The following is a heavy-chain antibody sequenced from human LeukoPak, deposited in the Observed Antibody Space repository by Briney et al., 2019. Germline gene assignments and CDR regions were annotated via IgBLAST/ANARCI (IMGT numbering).Heavy chain of an antibody. CDR3: ASLILGTNSAHFDC. CDR1: NGSISSYY. Sequence: ETLSLTCTVSNGSISSYYWSWLRQPPGKGLEWIGYMYYSGRTNYNPSLKSRVTISLDTSKNQFSLSLSSVTAADTAVYYCASLILGTNSAHFDCWGQGTLVTVSS. D-gene: IGHD1-26*01. V-gene: IGHV4-59*08. CDR2: MYYSGRT. J-gene: IGHJ4*02.